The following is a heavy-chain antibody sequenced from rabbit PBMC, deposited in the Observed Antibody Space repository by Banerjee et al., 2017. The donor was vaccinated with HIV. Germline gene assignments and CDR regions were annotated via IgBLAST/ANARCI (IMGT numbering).Heavy chain of an antibody. Sequence: QSLEESGGDLVKPGASLTLTCTASGFSFSSRYYICWVRQAPGKGLEWIGCIYTSSGSTYYATWAKGRFTITRSTSLNTVTLQLTSLTAADTATYFCARDGYGSGTDYDLWGPGTLVTVS. CDR3: ARDGYGSGTDYDL. D-gene: IGHD7-1*01. CDR1: GFSFSSRYY. V-gene: IGHV1S40*01. J-gene: IGHJ4*01. CDR2: IYTSSGST.